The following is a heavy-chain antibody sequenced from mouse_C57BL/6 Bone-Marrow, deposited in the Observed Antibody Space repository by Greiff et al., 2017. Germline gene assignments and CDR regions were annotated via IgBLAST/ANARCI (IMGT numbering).Heavy chain of an antibody. CDR1: GFTFSDAW. CDR3: TGGSHHYFDY. J-gene: IGHJ2*01. CDR2: IRNKANNHAT. D-gene: IGHD1-1*01. Sequence: EVQLVESGGGLVQPGGSMKLSCAASGFTFSDAWMDWVRQSPEKGLEWVAEIRNKANNHATYYAESVKGRFTISRDDSKSSVYLQMNSLRAEDTGIYYCTGGSHHYFDYWGQGTTLTVSS. V-gene: IGHV6-6*01.